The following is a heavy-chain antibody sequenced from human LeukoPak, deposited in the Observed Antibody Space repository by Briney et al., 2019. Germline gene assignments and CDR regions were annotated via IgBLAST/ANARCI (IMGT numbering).Heavy chain of an antibody. CDR3: ARDCSGGSCYGAFDI. CDR2: IYDSGST. CDR1: GASIRSGDYY. J-gene: IGHJ3*02. Sequence: SETLSLTCTVSGASIRSGDYYWSWIRQPPGKGLEWIGYIYDSGSTYYNPSLKNRITISVDTSENRFSLKLSSVTATDTAVYYCARDCSGGSCYGAFDIWGQGTMVTVSS. D-gene: IGHD2-15*01. V-gene: IGHV4-30-4*01.